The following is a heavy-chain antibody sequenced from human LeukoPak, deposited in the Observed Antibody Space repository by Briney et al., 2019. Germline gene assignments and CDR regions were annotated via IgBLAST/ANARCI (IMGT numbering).Heavy chain of an antibody. CDR2: ISGSGGST. CDR1: GLTFSSYA. CDR3: ATNRGFLWEFDY. V-gene: IGHV3-23*01. J-gene: IGHJ4*02. D-gene: IGHD2/OR15-2a*01. Sequence: GGSLRLSCAASGLTFSSYAMSWVRQAPGKGLEWVSAISGSGGSTYYADSVKGRFTISRDNSKNTLYLQMNSLRAEDTAVYYCATNRGFLWEFDYWGQGTLVTVSS.